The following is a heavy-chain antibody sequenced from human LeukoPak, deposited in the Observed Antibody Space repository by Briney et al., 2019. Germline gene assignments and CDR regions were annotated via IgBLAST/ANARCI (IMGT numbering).Heavy chain of an antibody. V-gene: IGHV3-23*01. CDR2: ISGSGGST. J-gene: IGHJ5*02. D-gene: IGHD3-10*01. Sequence: GGSLRLSCAASGFTFSSYAMSWVRQAPGKGLEWVSAISGSGGSTYYADSVKGRFTISRDNSKNTLYLQMNSLRAEDTVVYYCAKDLRGIDGSGSYYNWFDPWGQGTLVTVSS. CDR1: GFTFSSYA. CDR3: AKDLRGIDGSGSYYNWFDP.